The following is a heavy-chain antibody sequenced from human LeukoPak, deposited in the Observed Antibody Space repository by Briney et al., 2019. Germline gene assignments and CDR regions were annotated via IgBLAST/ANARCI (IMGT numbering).Heavy chain of an antibody. V-gene: IGHV3-7*01. CDR3: ARLPYYYDSSGYYPSDYYYMDV. J-gene: IGHJ6*03. Sequence: PGGSLRLSCAASGFTFSSYWMSWVRQAPGKGLEWVANIKQDGSEKYYVDSVKGRFTISRDNAKNSLYLQMNSLRAEDTAVYYCARLPYYYDSSGYYPSDYYYMDVWGKGTTVTISS. CDR1: GFTFSSYW. CDR2: IKQDGSEK. D-gene: IGHD3-22*01.